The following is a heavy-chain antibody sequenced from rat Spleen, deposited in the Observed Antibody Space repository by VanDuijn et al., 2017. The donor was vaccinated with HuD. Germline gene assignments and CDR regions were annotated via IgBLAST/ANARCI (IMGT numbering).Heavy chain of an antibody. CDR1: GYTFTSYA. CDR2: IAPGSGGT. J-gene: IGHJ4*01. D-gene: IGHD4-3*01. CDR3: ARVGVYVMDA. Sequence: QVQLQQSEAELAKPGSSVKISCKASGYTFTSYAMHWIKQTTGQALEWTGYIAPGSGGTKYNERFKGKATLTVDKSSSTAFMQLSSLTPDDSAVYYCARVGVYVMDAWGQGASVTVSS. V-gene: IGHV1-43*01.